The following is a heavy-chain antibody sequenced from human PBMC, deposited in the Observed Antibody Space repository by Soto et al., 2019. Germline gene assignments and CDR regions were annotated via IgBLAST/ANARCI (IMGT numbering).Heavy chain of an antibody. CDR3: ARLRDYDFWSGYYYYFDY. J-gene: IGHJ4*02. D-gene: IGHD3-3*01. CDR2: IYYSGST. CDR1: GGSISSYY. Sequence: SETLSLTCSVSGGSISSYYWSWIRQPPGKGLEWIGYIYYSGSTNYNPSLKSRVTISVDTSKNQFSLKLSSVTAADTAVYYCARLRDYDFWSGYYYYFDYWGQGTLVTVSS. V-gene: IGHV4-59*01.